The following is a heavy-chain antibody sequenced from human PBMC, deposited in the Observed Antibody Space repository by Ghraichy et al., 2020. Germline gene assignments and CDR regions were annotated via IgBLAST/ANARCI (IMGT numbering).Heavy chain of an antibody. V-gene: IGHV3-21*01. CDR2: ISGNDEFI. CDR1: GFTFRSYT. J-gene: IGHJ5*02. CDR3: ARDPSVGHTMLDCFDP. D-gene: IGHD3-10*02. Sequence: GESLNISCAASGFTFRSYTMNWVRQAPGKGLEWVSSISGNDEFIYYADSVKGRFTVSRDNDKNSLYLQMDSLRADDTAVYYCARDPSVGHTMLDCFDPWGQGTLVTVSS.